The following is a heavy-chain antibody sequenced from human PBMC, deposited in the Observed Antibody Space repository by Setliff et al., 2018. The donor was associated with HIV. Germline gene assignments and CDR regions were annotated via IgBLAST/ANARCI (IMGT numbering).Heavy chain of an antibody. V-gene: IGHV4-39*01. D-gene: IGHD1-26*01. J-gene: IGHJ3*02. CDR3: ARPPTTPFKFWGDAFAI. CDR2: FHYSGSI. CDR1: VGSFINTDYY. Sequence: SETLSLTCTVSVGSFINTDYYWGWIRQPPGKALEWIGSFHYSGSISYNPSLGRRVTISVENSKNQFSLELTSVTAADTAVYYCARPPTTPFKFWGDAFAIWGPGRMVTVSS.